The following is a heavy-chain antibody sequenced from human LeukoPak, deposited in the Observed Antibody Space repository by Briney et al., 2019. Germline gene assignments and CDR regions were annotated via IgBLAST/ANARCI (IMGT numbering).Heavy chain of an antibody. CDR2: FYHSGST. D-gene: IGHD1-7*01. Sequence: KPSETLSLTCAVSGYSISSGYSWGWIRQPPGKGLGWIGNFYHSGSTYYNPSLKSRVTISLDTSKNQFSLKLSSVTAADTAVYYCAQRRTTNNWFDPWGQGTLVTVSS. CDR1: GYSISSGYS. V-gene: IGHV4-38-2*01. J-gene: IGHJ5*02. CDR3: AQRRTTNNWFDP.